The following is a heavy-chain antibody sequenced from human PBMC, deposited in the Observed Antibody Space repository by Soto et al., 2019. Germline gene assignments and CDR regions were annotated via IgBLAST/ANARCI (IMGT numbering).Heavy chain of an antibody. D-gene: IGHD3-3*01. V-gene: IGHV4-59*01. J-gene: IGHJ6*03. Sequence: PSETLSLTCTVSGGSISSYYWSWIRQPPGKGLEWIGYIYYSGSTNYNPSLKSRVTISVDTSKNQFSLKLSSVTVADTDVYYCASVGIYDFWIRHFNYYMDVWGKGTTVTVSS. CDR2: IYYSGST. CDR3: ASVGIYDFWIRHFNYYMDV. CDR1: GGSISSYY.